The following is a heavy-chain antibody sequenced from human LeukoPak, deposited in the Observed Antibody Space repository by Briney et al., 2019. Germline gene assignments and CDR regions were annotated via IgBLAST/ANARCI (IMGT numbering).Heavy chain of an antibody. CDR3: ARVPTWTTVTRTLGGYFDY. V-gene: IGHV6-1*01. Sequence: SQTLSLTCAISGDSVSSNSAAWNWIRQSPSRGLEWLGRTYYRSKWYYDYVVSLKSRITIIPDTSKNQFSLQLSSVTAADTAVYYCARVPTWTTVTRTLGGYFDYWGQGTLVTVSS. J-gene: IGHJ4*02. CDR1: GDSVSSNSAA. CDR2: TYYRSKWYY. D-gene: IGHD4-17*01.